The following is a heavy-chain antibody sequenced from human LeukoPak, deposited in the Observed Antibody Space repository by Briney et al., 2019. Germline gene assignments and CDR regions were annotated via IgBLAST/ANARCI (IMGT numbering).Heavy chain of an antibody. CDR2: LSGSGGST. D-gene: IGHD6-13*01. Sequence: GGSLRLSCAASGFTFSSYAMSWVRQAPGKGLEWVSGLSGSGGSTYYADSVKGRFTISRDNSKNTLYLQMNSLRAEDTAIYYCARGGYTSSWFDYWGQGTLVTVSS. CDR1: GFTFSSYA. J-gene: IGHJ5*01. V-gene: IGHV3-23*01. CDR3: ARGGYTSSWFDY.